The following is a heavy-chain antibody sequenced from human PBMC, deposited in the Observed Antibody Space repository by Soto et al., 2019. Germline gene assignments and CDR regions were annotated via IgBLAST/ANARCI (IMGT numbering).Heavy chain of an antibody. CDR2: INPSSGST. V-gene: IGHV1-46*03. Sequence: ASVKVSCKPSGYDFSSYAMHCVRQAPGQGLEWMGTINPSSGSTSYAQKFQGRITMTRDTSTSTVYMELSSLRSEDTAVYYCARALTAVAGHFDYWGQGTLVTVSS. J-gene: IGHJ4*02. D-gene: IGHD6-19*01. CDR3: ARALTAVAGHFDY. CDR1: GYDFSSYA.